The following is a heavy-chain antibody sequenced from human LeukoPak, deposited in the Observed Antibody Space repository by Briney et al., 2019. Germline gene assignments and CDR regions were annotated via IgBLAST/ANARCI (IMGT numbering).Heavy chain of an antibody. V-gene: IGHV4-59*08. CDR1: GGSISSYY. CDR2: ISDIGSI. CDR3: AGHHPRNTVDF. D-gene: IGHD2-8*02. J-gene: IGHJ4*02. Sequence: SETLSPTSPVPGGSISSYYWSWIRPPPGKGLEWIAYISDIGSINYNPSLKSRVTISLDTSKNQFSLKLSTVTAADTAVYYCAGHHPRNTVDFWGQGTLVTVSS.